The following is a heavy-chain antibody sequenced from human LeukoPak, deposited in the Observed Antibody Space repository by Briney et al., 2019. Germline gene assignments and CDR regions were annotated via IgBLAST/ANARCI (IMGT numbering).Heavy chain of an antibody. Sequence: PGGSLRLSCAASGFTFSSYAMSWVRQAPGKGLEWVSSISSSSSYIYYADSVKGRFTISRDNAKNSLYLQMNSLRAEDSAVYYCARAYLYGDLAPPGYWGQGTLVTVSS. V-gene: IGHV3-21*01. CDR2: ISSSSSYI. J-gene: IGHJ4*02. CDR1: GFTFSSYA. D-gene: IGHD4-17*01. CDR3: ARAYLYGDLAPPGY.